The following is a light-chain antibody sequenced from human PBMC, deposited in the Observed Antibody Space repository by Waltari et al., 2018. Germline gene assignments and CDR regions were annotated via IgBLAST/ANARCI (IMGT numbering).Light chain of an antibody. CDR1: QRISRN. J-gene: IGKJ4*01. CDR2: DAS. Sequence: EIVLTQSPATLSLSPGERATLSCRASQRISRNLGWYQQKLGQAPRLLIYDASNLATGIPARFSGIGSGTDFTLTISSLEPEDFAVYYCQQSSERPVTFGGGTKVEIK. CDR3: QQSSERPVT. V-gene: IGKV3-11*01.